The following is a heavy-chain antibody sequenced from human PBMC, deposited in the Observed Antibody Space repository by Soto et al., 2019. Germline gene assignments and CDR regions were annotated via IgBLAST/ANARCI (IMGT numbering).Heavy chain of an antibody. CDR2: IYYSGST. Sequence: PSDTLSLTCTVSGGSISSYYWSWIRQPPGKGLEWIGYIYYSGSTNYNPSLKSRVTISVDTSKNQFSLKLSSVTAADTAVYYCARERPDGARLDPWGQGTLVTVSS. D-gene: IGHD6-6*01. CDR1: GGSISSYY. V-gene: IGHV4-59*12. CDR3: ARERPDGARLDP. J-gene: IGHJ5*02.